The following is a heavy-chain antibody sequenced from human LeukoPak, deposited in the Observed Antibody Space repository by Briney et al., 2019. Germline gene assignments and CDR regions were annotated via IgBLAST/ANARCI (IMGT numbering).Heavy chain of an antibody. CDR3: ARGGYSSGWYSDFDY. V-gene: IGHV4-4*07. CDR1: GGSISSHY. Sequence: SETLSLTCTVSGGSISSHYWSWIRQPAGKGLEWIGHIYTSGRTDYNPSLKSRVTMSVDTSKNQFSLKLSSVTAADTAVYYCARGGYSSGWYSDFDYWGQGTLVTVSS. J-gene: IGHJ4*02. CDR2: IYTSGRT. D-gene: IGHD6-19*01.